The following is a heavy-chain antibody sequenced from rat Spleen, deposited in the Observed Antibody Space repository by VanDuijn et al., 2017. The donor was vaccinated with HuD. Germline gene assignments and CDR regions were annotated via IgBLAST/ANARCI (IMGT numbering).Heavy chain of an antibody. Sequence: VQLVESDGGLVQPGKSLKLSCSASGFTFSSYGMHWLRQAPGKGLDWVAYISRSSGTVYADAVKGRFTISRDNAKNTLYLQLNSLKSEDTAIYYCARRGGIMGVMDAWGQGASVTVSS. D-gene: IGHD1-4*01. V-gene: IGHV5-62*01. CDR1: GFTFSSYG. CDR2: ISRSSGT. J-gene: IGHJ4*01. CDR3: ARRGGIMGVMDA.